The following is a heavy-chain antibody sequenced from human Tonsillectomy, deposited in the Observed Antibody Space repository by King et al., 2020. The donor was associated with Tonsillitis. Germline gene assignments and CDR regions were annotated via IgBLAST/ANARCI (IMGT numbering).Heavy chain of an antibody. D-gene: IGHD3-22*01. Sequence: VQLVESGAEVKKPGESLRISCKGSGYSFTNYWISWVRQMPGKGLEWMGRIDPTDSYTNYSPSFQGHVTISAARSISTAYLQWSSLKASDTAIYYCARHYYDSSGQQPPFDYWGQGTLVTVSS. CDR2: IDPTDSYT. CDR1: GYSFTNYW. V-gene: IGHV5-10-1*03. J-gene: IGHJ4*02. CDR3: ARHYYDSSGQQPPFDY.